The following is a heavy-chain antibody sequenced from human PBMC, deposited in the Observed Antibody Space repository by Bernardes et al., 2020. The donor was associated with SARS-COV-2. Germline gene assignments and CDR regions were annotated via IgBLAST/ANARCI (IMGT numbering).Heavy chain of an antibody. D-gene: IGHD5-12*01. Sequence: SETLSLTCTVSGGSISSGSYYWSWIRQPAGKGLEWIGRIYTSGSTNYNPSLKSRVTISVDTSKNQFSLKLSSVTAADTAVYYCARETDVDIVAGATSSQYDYWGQGTLVTVSS. CDR3: ARETDVDIVAGATSSQYDY. J-gene: IGHJ4*02. CDR2: IYTSGST. CDR1: GGSISSGSYY. V-gene: IGHV4-61*02.